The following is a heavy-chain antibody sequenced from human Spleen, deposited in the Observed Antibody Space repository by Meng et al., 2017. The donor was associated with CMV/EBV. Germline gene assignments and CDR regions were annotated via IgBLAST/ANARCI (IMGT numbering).Heavy chain of an antibody. V-gene: IGHV6-1*01. CDR1: GASVSSNSAA. J-gene: IGHJ4*02. D-gene: IGHD1-7*01. Sequence: CAISGASVSSNSAAWNWIRQSPSRGLEWLGRTYYRSKWYNDYAASVKSRIIINSDTSKNQFSLQLNSVTPEDTAVYYCASITGTRDYWGQGTLVTVSS. CDR3: ASITGTRDY. CDR2: TYYRSKWYN.